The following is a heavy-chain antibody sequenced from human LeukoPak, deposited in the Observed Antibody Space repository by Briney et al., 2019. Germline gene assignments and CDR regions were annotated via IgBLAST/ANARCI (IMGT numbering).Heavy chain of an antibody. CDR3: ARSWEVRRGYYYGLDV. V-gene: IGHV4-34*01. CDR1: GGSFSGYY. CDR2: INHSGST. D-gene: IGHD1-26*01. Sequence: SQTLSLTCALYGGSFSGYYWTWIRQPPGKGQDWIGEINHSGSTNYNPSLKSRVTISVDTSKNQFSLKRSSVTAADTAVYYCARSWEVRRGYYYGLDVWGQGTTVTVSS. J-gene: IGHJ6*02.